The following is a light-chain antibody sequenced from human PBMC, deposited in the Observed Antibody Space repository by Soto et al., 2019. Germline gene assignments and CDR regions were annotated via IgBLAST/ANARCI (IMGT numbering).Light chain of an antibody. V-gene: IGLV2-14*03. Sequence: QSVLTQPASVSGSPGQSITVSCTGTSSDVGGYNSVSWYQQHPGKPPKLIIYEVSNRPSGVSDRFSGSKSGNTASLTISGLQAEDEADYYCSSYTCTSSYVFATGTKVTV. J-gene: IGLJ1*01. CDR2: EVS. CDR3: SSYTCTSSYV. CDR1: SSDVGGYNS.